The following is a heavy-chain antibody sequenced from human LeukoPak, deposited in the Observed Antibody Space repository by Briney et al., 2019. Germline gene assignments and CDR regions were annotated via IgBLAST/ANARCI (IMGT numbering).Heavy chain of an antibody. V-gene: IGHV4-4*07. J-gene: IGHJ4*02. CDR3: ARDFDH. Sequence: SDTLSLTCTVSGGSITNYYWSWARQPAGQGLEWIGRIYSSGTTNYNPSLKSRVTMSLDTSKNQFSLKLSSVTAAGTAVYYCARDFDHWGQGTLVTVSS. CDR1: GGSITNYY. CDR2: IYSSGTT.